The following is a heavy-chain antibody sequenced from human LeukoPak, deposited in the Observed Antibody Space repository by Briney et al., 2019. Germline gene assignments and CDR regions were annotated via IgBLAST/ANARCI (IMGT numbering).Heavy chain of an antibody. V-gene: IGHV3-23*01. J-gene: IGHJ4*02. D-gene: IGHD2-2*01. CDR1: GFTFSSYA. Sequence: PGGSLRLSCAASGFTFSSYAVTWVRQAPGKGLEWVSAISGSGDPTNYADSVKGRFTISRDNSKNTLYLQMNSLRAEDTAVYYCAKVTSSYNYFDYWGQGSLVTVSS. CDR3: AKVTSSYNYFDY. CDR2: ISGSGDPT.